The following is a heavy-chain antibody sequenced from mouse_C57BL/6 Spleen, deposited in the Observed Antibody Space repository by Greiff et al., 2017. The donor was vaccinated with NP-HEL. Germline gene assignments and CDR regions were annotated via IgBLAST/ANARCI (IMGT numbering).Heavy chain of an antibody. CDR1: GYSFTGYY. Sequence: EVQLQQSGPELVKPGASVKISCKASGYSFTGYYMNWVEQSPEKSLEWIGEINPSTGGTTYNQKFKAKATLTVDKSSSTAYMQLKSLTSEDSAVYYCARWQQLGREAYWGQGTLVTVSA. D-gene: IGHD4-1*02. CDR3: ARWQQLGREAY. J-gene: IGHJ3*01. CDR2: INPSTGGT. V-gene: IGHV1-42*01.